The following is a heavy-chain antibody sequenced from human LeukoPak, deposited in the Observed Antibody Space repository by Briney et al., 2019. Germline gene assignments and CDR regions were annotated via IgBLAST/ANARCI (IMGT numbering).Heavy chain of an antibody. V-gene: IGHV3-30*03. Sequence: GGSLRLSCAASGFTFTSHGMHWVRQAPGKGLEWVALITYDGYYKYYSDSVKGRFTISSDTSKNTLYLQMNSLRAEDTAVYYCARDLSPVVRASPMGYWGQGTLVTVSS. D-gene: IGHD3-10*01. CDR1: GFTFTSHG. CDR3: ARDLSPVVRASPMGY. J-gene: IGHJ4*02. CDR2: ITYDGYYK.